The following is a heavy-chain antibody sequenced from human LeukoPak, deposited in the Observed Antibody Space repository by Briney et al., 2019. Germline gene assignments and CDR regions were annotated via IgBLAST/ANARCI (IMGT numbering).Heavy chain of an antibody. V-gene: IGHV3-7*01. CDR1: GFTVANDR. D-gene: IGHD3-10*01. Sequence: GGSLRLSCAASGFTVANDRMSWVRQAPGKGLEWVANIKQDGSEKYYVDSVKGRFTISRDNAKNSLYLQMNSLRAEDTAVYYCAREYYYGSGRYYFDYWGQGTLVTVSS. CDR2: IKQDGSEK. J-gene: IGHJ4*02. CDR3: AREYYYGSGRYYFDY.